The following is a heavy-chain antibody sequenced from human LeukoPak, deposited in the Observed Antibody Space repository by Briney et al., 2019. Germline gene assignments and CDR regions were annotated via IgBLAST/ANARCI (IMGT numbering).Heavy chain of an antibody. CDR1: GGSISSSNW. D-gene: IGHD6-13*01. J-gene: IGHJ4*02. CDR3: ARADWDSSSWYRFYYFDY. V-gene: IGHV4-4*02. CDR2: IYHSGST. Sequence: SGTLSLTCAVSGGSISSSNWWSWVRPPPGKGLEWIGEIYHSGSTNYNPSLKSRVTISVDKSKNQFSLKLSSVTAADTAVYYCARADWDSSSWYRFYYFDYWGQGTLVTVSS.